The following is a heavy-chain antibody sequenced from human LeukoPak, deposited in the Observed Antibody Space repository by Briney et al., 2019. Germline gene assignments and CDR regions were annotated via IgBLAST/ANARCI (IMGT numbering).Heavy chain of an antibody. V-gene: IGHV3-11*04. J-gene: IGHJ4*02. D-gene: IGHD4-23*01. CDR3: VRRRDYGDHSHFDY. Sequence: GGSLRLSCAACGFTFSDFYMSWLRQAPGQGLDCVSYISSTGTNIFYGDSVKGRFTVSRDNAKNSLYLQMDSLRIEDSAVYYCVRRRDYGDHSHFDYWGQGTRVTVSS. CDR1: GFTFSDFY. CDR2: ISSTGTNI.